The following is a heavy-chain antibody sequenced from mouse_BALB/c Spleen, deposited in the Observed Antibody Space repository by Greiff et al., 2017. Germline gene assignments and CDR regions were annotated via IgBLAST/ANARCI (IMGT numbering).Heavy chain of an antibody. CDR2: INPSSGYT. D-gene: IGHD1-1*01. Sequence: VQLQQSAAELARPGASVKMSCKASGYTFTSYTMHWVKQRPGQGLEWIGYINPSSGYTEYNQKFKDKTTLTADKSSSTAYMQLSSLTSEDSAVYYCARGYYGSFYAMDYWGQGTSVTVSS. V-gene: IGHV1-4*02. CDR1: GYTFTSYT. CDR3: ARGYYGSFYAMDY. J-gene: IGHJ4*01.